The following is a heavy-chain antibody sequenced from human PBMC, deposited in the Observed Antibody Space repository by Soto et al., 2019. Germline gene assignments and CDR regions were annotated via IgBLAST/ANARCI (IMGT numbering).Heavy chain of an antibody. CDR1: GGTFSSYA. Sequence: GASLKVSFKASGGTFSSYAMSWVRQALGEGLEWMGGIIPIFGTANYAQKFRGRVTITADESTSTAYMELSSLRSEDTAVYYCARQGRNSNYFDSEGYYLDACYYWGQGTMLSASS. V-gene: IGHV1-69*13. CDR2: IIPIFGTA. D-gene: IGHD3-22*01. J-gene: IGHJ3*01. CDR3: ARQGRNSNYFDSEGYYLDACYY.